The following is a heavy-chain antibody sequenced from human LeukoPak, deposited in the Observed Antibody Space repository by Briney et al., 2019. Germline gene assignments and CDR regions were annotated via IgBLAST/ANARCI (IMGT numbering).Heavy chain of an antibody. J-gene: IGHJ4*02. CDR1: GLTFSSYG. CDR3: AKTALGGVVDDYYFDY. D-gene: IGHD3-16*01. CDR2: ISGSGGST. V-gene: IGHV3-23*01. Sequence: GGSLRPSCAASGLTFSSYGMSWVRQAPGKGLDWVSAISGSGGSTYYADSVKGRFTISRDNSKNTLYLQMNSLRAEDTAVYYCAKTALGGVVDDYYFDYWGQGTLVTVSS.